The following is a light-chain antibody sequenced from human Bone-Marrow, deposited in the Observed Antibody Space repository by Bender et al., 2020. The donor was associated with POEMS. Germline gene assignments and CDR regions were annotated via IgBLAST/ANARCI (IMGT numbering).Light chain of an antibody. CDR2: EDI. J-gene: IGLJ3*02. V-gene: IGLV2-23*01. CDR3: CSYAETTTDWV. Sequence: QSALTQPASVSGSPGQSFTISCTGTSSVVGSYNLVSWYQQYPGRAPKLVIYEDIKRPSGVSHRFPGSKSGHTASRTISGLQAENEADYSCCSYAETTTDWVVGGGTKLTV. CDR1: SSVVGSYNL.